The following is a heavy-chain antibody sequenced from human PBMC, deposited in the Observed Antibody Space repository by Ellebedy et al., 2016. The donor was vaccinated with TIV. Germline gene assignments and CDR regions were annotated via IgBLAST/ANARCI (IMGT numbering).Heavy chain of an antibody. V-gene: IGHV3-30*04. CDR3: VKGGGWFYYFDY. CDR1: GFTFSASV. J-gene: IGHJ4*02. CDR2: ISGDGTYN. Sequence: GESLKISCAASGFTFSASVMHWVRQAPGKGLEWVADISGDGTYNYYADSVKGRFTVSRDNARRSLYLQLNTVRPEDTSVYYCVKGGGWFYYFDYWGQGTLVTVSS. D-gene: IGHD6-19*01.